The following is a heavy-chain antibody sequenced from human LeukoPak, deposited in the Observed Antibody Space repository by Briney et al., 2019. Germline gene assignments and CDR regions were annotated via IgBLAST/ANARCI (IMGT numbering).Heavy chain of an antibody. D-gene: IGHD5-12*01. CDR2: INPGGGST. V-gene: IGHV1-46*01. CDR1: GYTFTNYY. CDR3: AREGEIGYDLSDY. Sequence: ASVKVSCKASGYTFTNYYMNWVRQAPGQGLEWMGIINPGGGSTSYAQKFQGRVTVTRDTSTSTVYMELSSLSSEDTAMYYCAREGEIGYDLSDYWGQGTLVTVSS. J-gene: IGHJ4*02.